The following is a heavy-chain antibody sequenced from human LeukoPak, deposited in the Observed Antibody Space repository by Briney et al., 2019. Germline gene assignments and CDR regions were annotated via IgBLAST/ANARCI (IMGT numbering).Heavy chain of an antibody. Sequence: SETLSLTCAVYGGSFSGYYWSWIRQPPGKGLEWIGEINHSGSTNYNPSLKSRVTISVDTSKNQFSLKLSSVTAADTAVYYCARGWNYAFRFDYWGQGTLVTVSS. J-gene: IGHJ4*02. CDR1: GGSFSGYY. V-gene: IGHV4-34*01. CDR3: ARGWNYAFRFDY. D-gene: IGHD1-7*01. CDR2: INHSGST.